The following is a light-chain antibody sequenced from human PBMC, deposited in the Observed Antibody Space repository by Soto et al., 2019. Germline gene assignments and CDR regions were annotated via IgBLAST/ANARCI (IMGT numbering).Light chain of an antibody. Sequence: DIQMTPSPSTLSASVGERVTITCRASQSISTWLAWYQQTPGKAPKLLISGASSLESGVPSRFSGSGSGTDFPLTISSLQPEDFASYYCQQYNSYSTLGQGTKGDIK. V-gene: IGKV1-5*01. CDR1: QSISTW. J-gene: IGKJ1*01. CDR2: GAS. CDR3: QQYNSYST.